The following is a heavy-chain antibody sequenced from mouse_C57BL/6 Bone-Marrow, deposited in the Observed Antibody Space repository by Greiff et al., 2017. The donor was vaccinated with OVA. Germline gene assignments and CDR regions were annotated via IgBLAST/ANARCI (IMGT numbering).Heavy chain of an antibody. V-gene: IGHV1-55*01. J-gene: IGHJ2*01. Sequence: VQLQQPGAELVKPGASVKMSCKASGYTFTSYWITWVKQRPEQGLEWIGDIYPGSGSTNYNEKFKSKATLTVDTSSSTAYMQLSSLTSEDSAVYYCARRGIYYYGSSYGYWGQGTTLTVSS. CDR3: ARRGIYYYGSSYGY. D-gene: IGHD1-1*01. CDR1: GYTFTSYW. CDR2: IYPGSGST.